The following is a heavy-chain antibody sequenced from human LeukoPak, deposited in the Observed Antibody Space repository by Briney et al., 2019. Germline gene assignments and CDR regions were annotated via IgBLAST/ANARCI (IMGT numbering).Heavy chain of an antibody. J-gene: IGHJ4*02. CDR3: ARGLTGMATTPPEDY. D-gene: IGHD5-24*01. V-gene: IGHV3-30-3*01. Sequence: PGGSLRLSCAASGFSVRDYAMHWVRQAPGKGLEWVAVMSYEETYKNYAEAVKGRFTISRDDSKNTLFLQMSSLRPEDTAVYYCARGLTGMATTPPEDYWGQGTLVTVSS. CDR1: GFSVRDYA. CDR2: MSYEETYK.